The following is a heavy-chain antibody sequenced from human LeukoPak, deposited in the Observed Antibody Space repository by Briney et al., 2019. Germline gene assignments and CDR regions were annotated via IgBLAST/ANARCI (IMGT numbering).Heavy chain of an antibody. D-gene: IGHD4-11*01. V-gene: IGHV4-30-4*01. CDR1: GGSISSGDYY. Sequence: KPSETLSLTCTVSGGSISSGDYYWSWIRQPPGKGLEWIGYIYSSGSTYYNPSLKSRVTISVDTSKNQFSLKLSSVTAADTAVYYCARHDSKGPWLSSEYYFDYWGQGTLVTVSS. CDR3: ARHDSKGPWLSSEYYFDY. CDR2: IYSSGST. J-gene: IGHJ4*02.